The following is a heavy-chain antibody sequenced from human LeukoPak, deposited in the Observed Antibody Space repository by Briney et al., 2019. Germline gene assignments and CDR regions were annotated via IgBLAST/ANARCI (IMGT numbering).Heavy chain of an antibody. J-gene: IGHJ4*02. CDR3: ARRGYYYESSGYYLRKVFDY. Sequence: GGSLRLSCAASGFTFSSYWMSWVRQAPGKGLEWVANIKQDGSEKYYVDSVKGRFTISRDNAKNSLYLQMDSLRAEDTAVYYCARRGYYYESSGYYLRKVFDYWGQGTLVTVSS. CDR1: GFTFSSYW. CDR2: IKQDGSEK. V-gene: IGHV3-7*01. D-gene: IGHD3-22*01.